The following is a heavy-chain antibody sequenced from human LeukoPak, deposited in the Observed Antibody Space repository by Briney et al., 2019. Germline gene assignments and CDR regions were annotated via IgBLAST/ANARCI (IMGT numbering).Heavy chain of an antibody. D-gene: IGHD3-16*02. V-gene: IGHV3-21*01. J-gene: IGHJ4*02. CDR1: GFTFSSYS. CDR3: ARGRTYDYVWGSYRWYSFDY. Sequence: EGSLRLSCAASGFTFSSYSMNWVRQAPGKGLEWVSSISSSSSYIYYADSVKGRFTISRDNAKNSLYLQMNSLRAEDTAVYYCARGRTYDYVWGSYRWYSFDYWGQGTLVTVSS. CDR2: ISSSSSYI.